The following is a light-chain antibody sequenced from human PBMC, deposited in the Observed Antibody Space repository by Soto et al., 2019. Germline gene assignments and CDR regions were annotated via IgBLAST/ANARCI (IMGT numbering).Light chain of an antibody. Sequence: QSVLTQPASVSGSPGQSITISCTGTSSDVGSYNLVSWYQQHPGKAPKLMIHEGSKRPSGVSNRFSGSKSGNTASLTISGLQAEDEADYYCCSYAGSSTFLYVFGTGTKVTVL. J-gene: IGLJ1*01. CDR1: SSDVGSYNL. V-gene: IGLV2-23*03. CDR2: EGS. CDR3: CSYAGSSTFLYV.